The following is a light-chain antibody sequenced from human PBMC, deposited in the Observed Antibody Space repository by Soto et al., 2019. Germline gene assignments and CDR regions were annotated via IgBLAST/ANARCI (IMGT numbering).Light chain of an antibody. CDR3: QQRSYPIT. CDR2: AAS. Sequence: EIVLTQSPGTLSLSPGERATLSCRASQSVTSNYLAWYQQKPGQAPRILIFAASSRATGIPDKFSGSGSGTDFTLTISRLEPDDFAVYYCQQRSYPITFGQGTRLEI. J-gene: IGKJ5*01. CDR1: QSVTSNY. V-gene: IGKV3D-20*02.